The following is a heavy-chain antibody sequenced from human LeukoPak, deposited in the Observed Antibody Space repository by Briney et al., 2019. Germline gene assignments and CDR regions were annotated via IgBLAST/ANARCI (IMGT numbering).Heavy chain of an antibody. CDR1: GFTFSTYA. D-gene: IGHD2-2*01. V-gene: IGHV3-23*01. J-gene: IGHJ5*02. CDR3: AKDAVNIVVVPAAMKLGTAFDP. CDR2: VSGRGGST. Sequence: PGGSVRLSGAASGFTFSTYAMSGVGRAPGKGREWVSAVSGRGGSTYYADSVEGRFTISRDNAKNTLHLQMNSLRAEDTAVYYCAKDAVNIVVVPAAMKLGTAFDPWGQGTLVTVSS.